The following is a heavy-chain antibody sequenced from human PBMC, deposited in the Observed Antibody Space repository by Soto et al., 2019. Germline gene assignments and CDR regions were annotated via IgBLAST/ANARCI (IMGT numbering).Heavy chain of an antibody. V-gene: IGHV4-30-4*01. CDR1: GGSISSGDYY. D-gene: IGHD4-17*01. CDR3: ARGAYGDYRLFDP. Sequence: SETLSLTCSVSGGSISSGDYYWSWIRQPPGKGLEWIGYIYYSGSTYYNPSLKSRVTMSVDTSKNQFSLKLSSVTAADTAVYYCARGAYGDYRLFDPWGQGTLVNVSS. CDR2: IYYSGST. J-gene: IGHJ5*02.